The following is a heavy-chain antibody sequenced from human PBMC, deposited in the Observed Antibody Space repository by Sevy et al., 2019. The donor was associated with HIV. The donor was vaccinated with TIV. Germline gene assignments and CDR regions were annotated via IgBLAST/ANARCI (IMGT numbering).Heavy chain of an antibody. CDR1: GYTFNRYS. V-gene: IGHV7-4-1*01. D-gene: IGHD1-26*01. CDR2: IVTDTGKA. J-gene: IGHJ4*02. Sequence: ASVKVSYKASGYTFNRYSMNWVRQAPGQGLEWMGWIVTDTGKATYAPGFTGRFVFSFDTSVSTAYLQISSLKAEDAAVYYCAREVLRLDYWGQGTLVTVSS. CDR3: AREVLRLDY.